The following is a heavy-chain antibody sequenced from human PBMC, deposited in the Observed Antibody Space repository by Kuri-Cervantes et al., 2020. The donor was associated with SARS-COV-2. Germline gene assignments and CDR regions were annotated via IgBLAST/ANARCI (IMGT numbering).Heavy chain of an antibody. CDR3: ARDSCSSTSCYHYYMDV. J-gene: IGHJ6*03. Sequence: GESLKISCAASGFPFSSYEINWVRQAPGKGLEWVSYISSSGSTIYYADSVKGRFTISRDNAKNSLYLQMNSLRAEDTAVYYCARDSCSSTSCYHYYMDVWGKGTTVTVSS. V-gene: IGHV3-48*03. D-gene: IGHD2-2*01. CDR1: GFPFSSYE. CDR2: ISSSGSTI.